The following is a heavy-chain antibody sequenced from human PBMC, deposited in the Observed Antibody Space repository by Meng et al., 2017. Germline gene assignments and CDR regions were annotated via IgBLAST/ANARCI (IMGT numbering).Heavy chain of an antibody. D-gene: IGHD3-10*01. V-gene: IGHV1-3*01. CDR3: ARSHVLLWFGEDLDY. Sequence: VQLVKLGSEVKMPGASVKVACNASGSTFTSYAIHWVRQAPGQRLEWMGWINAGNGNTKYSQKFQGRVTITRDTAASTAYMELSSLRSEDTAVYYCARSHVLLWFGEDLDYWGQGTLVTVSS. J-gene: IGHJ4*02. CDR2: INAGNGNT. CDR1: GSTFTSYA.